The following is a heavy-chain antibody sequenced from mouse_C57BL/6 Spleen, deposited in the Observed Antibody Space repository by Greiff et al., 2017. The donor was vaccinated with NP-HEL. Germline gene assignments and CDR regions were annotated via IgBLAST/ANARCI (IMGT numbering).Heavy chain of an antibody. V-gene: IGHV1-80*01. CDR3: ARAEITTVKGAMDY. CDR2: IYPGDGDT. CDR1: GYAFSSYW. J-gene: IGHJ4*01. Sequence: LVESGAELVKPGASVKISCKASGYAFSSYWMNWVKQRPGKGLEWIGQIYPGDGDTNYNGKFKGKATLTADKSSSTAYMQLSSLTSEDSAVYFCARAEITTVKGAMDYWGQGTSVTVSS. D-gene: IGHD1-1*01.